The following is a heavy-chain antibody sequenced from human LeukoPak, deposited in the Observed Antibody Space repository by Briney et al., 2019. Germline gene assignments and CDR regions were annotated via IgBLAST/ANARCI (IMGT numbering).Heavy chain of an antibody. CDR1: GYTFTSYD. V-gene: IGHV1-8*01. J-gene: IGHJ6*03. Sequence: ASVKVSCKASGYTFTSYDINWVRQATGQGLEWMGWMNPNSGNTGYAQKFQGRVTMTRNTSISTAYMELSSLRSEDTAVYYCARGAPPPYCTNGVCYRNDHYYYYYMDVWGKGTTVTVSS. CDR3: ARGAPPPYCTNGVCYRNDHYYYYYMDV. D-gene: IGHD2-8*01. CDR2: MNPNSGNT.